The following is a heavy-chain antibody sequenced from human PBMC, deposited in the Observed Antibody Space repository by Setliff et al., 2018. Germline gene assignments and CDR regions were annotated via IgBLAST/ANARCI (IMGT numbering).Heavy chain of an antibody. CDR3: ARVGVEMATTPYYYYYYMDV. V-gene: IGHV1-46*01. CDR2: VNPSGGHP. CDR1: GYTFINFH. D-gene: IGHD5-12*01. Sequence: ASVKVSCKSSGYTFINFHLHWVRLAPGQGLQWMGMVNPSGGHPVYAQNLQGRVTMTRDTSTSTVYMELSSLRSEDTAVYYCARVGVEMATTPYYYYYYMDVWGKGTTVTVSS. J-gene: IGHJ6*03.